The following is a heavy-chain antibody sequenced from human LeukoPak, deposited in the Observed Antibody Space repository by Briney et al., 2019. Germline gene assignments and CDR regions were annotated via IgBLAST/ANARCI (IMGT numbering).Heavy chain of an antibody. D-gene: IGHD4-17*01. CDR1: GGSFSGNY. V-gene: IGHV4-34*01. J-gene: IGHJ4*02. CDR2: INHSGST. Sequence: SETLSPTFAVFGGSFSGNYWSYIRQPPGKGLEWIGEINHSGSTNYNPSLKSRATISVDTSKNQFSLMLTSVTAADTAVYYCARGSTTVPHYFDYWGQGTLVTVSS. CDR3: ARGSTTVPHYFDY.